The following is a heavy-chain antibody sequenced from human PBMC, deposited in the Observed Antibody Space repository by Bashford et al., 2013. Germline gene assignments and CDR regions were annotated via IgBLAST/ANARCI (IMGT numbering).Heavy chain of an antibody. CDR1: GGSISSGGYY. V-gene: IGHV4-31*03. CDR2: IYYSGST. J-gene: IGHJ5*02. CDR3: ARAHYDILTGSHNWFDP. Sequence: SETLSLTCTVSGGSISSGGYYWSWIRQHPGKGLEWIGYIYYSGSTYYNPSLKSRVTISVDTSKNQFSLKLSSVTAADTAVYYCARAHYDILTGSHNWFDPWGQGTLVTVSS. D-gene: IGHD3-9*01.